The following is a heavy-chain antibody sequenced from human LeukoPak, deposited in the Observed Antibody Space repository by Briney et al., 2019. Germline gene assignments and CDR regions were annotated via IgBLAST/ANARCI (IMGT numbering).Heavy chain of an antibody. CDR2: IYTSGST. Sequence: SETLSLTCTVSGGSISSYYWSWIRQPPGKGLEWIGYIYTSGSTNYNPSLKSRVTISVDTSKSRFSLKLSSVTAADTAVYYCARLQKGYSGSYYAWFDPWGQGTLVTVSS. D-gene: IGHD1-26*01. CDR1: GGSISSYY. V-gene: IGHV4-4*09. J-gene: IGHJ5*02. CDR3: ARLQKGYSGSYYAWFDP.